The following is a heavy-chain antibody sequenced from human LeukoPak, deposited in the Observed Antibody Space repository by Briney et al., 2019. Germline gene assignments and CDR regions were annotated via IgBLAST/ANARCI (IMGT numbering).Heavy chain of an antibody. CDR1: GYTFTGYY. V-gene: IGHV1-2*02. CDR3: ASLVVVPAATGDYFDY. J-gene: IGHJ4*02. Sequence: ASVKVSCKASGYTFTGYYMHWVRQAPGQGLEWMGWINPNSGGTNYAKKFQGRVTMTRDTSISTAYMELSRLRSDDTAVYYCASLVVVPAATGDYFDYWGQGTLVTVSS. CDR2: INPNSGGT. D-gene: IGHD2-2*01.